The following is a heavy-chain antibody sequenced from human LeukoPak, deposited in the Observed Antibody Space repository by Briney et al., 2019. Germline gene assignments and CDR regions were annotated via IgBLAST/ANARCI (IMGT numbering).Heavy chain of an antibody. Sequence: TGGSLRLSCAASGFTFSSYAMHWVRQAPGKGLEYVSAISSNGGSTYYANSVKGRFTISRDNSKNTLYLQMGSLRAEDMAVYYCARRYYYDSSGYYLDYWGQGTLVTVSS. CDR1: GFTFSSYA. D-gene: IGHD3-22*01. J-gene: IGHJ4*02. CDR3: ARRYYYDSSGYYLDY. V-gene: IGHV3-64*01. CDR2: ISSNGGST.